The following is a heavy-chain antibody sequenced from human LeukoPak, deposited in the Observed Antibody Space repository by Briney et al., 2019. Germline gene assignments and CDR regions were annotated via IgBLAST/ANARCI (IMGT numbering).Heavy chain of an antibody. CDR1: GYTFTSYY. V-gene: IGHV1-46*01. J-gene: IGHJ4*02. Sequence: GASVKVSCKASGYTFTSYYMHWVGQAPGQGNEWMGIINPSGGSTSYAQKFQGRVTMTRDTSTSTVYMELSSLRSEDTAVYYCASWTTVTTERYFDYWGQGTLVTVSS. D-gene: IGHD4-17*01. CDR2: INPSGGST. CDR3: ASWTTVTTERYFDY.